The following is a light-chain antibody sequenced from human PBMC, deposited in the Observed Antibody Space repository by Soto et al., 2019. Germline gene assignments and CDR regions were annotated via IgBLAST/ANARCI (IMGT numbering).Light chain of an antibody. CDR3: CSYAGSYTLWV. CDR1: SSDVGGYNF. J-gene: IGLJ3*02. V-gene: IGLV2-11*01. CDR2: DVS. Sequence: QSALTQPRSVSGSPGQSVAISFTGTSSDVGGYNFVSWYQQHPGKAPKLIIYDVSKRPSGVPDRFSGSKSGNPASLTLSGLQAEDEADYYCCSYAGSYTLWVFGGGTKLTVL.